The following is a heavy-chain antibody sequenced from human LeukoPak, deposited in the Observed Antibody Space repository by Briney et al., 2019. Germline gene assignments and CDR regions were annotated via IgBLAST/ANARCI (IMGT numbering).Heavy chain of an antibody. D-gene: IGHD6-19*01. Sequence: GGSLRLSCAASGFTFGSFAMNWVRQAPGKGLGWVSYITSSGRTIYYADSVKGRFTISRDNAKNSLDLQMNSLRAEDTALYYCARGGFIALAAFFDYWGQGTLVTVSS. CDR3: ARGGFIALAAFFDY. CDR1: GFTFGSFA. V-gene: IGHV3-48*04. CDR2: ITSSGRTI. J-gene: IGHJ4*02.